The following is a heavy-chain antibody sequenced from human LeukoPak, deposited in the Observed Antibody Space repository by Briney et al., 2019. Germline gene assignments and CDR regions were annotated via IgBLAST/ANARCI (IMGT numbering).Heavy chain of an antibody. CDR3: AREISSGWSNDAFDI. V-gene: IGHV3-66*01. Sequence: GGSLRLSCAASGFTFSSYAMSWVRQAPGKGLEWVSVIYSGGSTYYADSVKGRFTISRDNSKNTLYLQMNSLRAEDTAVYYCAREISSGWSNDAFDIWGQGTMVTVSS. D-gene: IGHD6-19*01. CDR1: GFTFSSYA. J-gene: IGHJ3*02. CDR2: IYSGGST.